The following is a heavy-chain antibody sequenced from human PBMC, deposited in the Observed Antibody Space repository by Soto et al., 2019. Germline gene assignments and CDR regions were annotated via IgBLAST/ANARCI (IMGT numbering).Heavy chain of an antibody. J-gene: IGHJ4*02. CDR2: ISGGGDRT. Sequence: EVQLLESGGGLVQPGGSLRLSCAASGITFSSHAMTWVRQAQGKGLEWVSAISGGGDRTYYADSVKGRFTISRENSKNTVYLQMNSLRAEYTSIYYCTKRVGANWGTFDYWGQGVLDAVSS. D-gene: IGHD7-27*01. CDR1: GITFSSHA. V-gene: IGHV3-23*01. CDR3: TKRVGANWGTFDY.